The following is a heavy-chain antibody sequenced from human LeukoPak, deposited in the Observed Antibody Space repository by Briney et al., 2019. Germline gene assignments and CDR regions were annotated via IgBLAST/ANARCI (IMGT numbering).Heavy chain of an antibody. J-gene: IGHJ5*02. CDR1: GYTFTGYY. CDR3: ARGGSGWYFVLGYNWFDP. Sequence: GASVKVSCKASGYTFTGYYMHWVRQAPGQGREWMGWINPNSGGTNYAQKFQGRVTMTRDTSISTAYMELSRLRSDDTAVYYCARGGSGWYFVLGYNWFDPWGQGTLVTVSS. D-gene: IGHD6-19*01. CDR2: INPNSGGT. V-gene: IGHV1-2*02.